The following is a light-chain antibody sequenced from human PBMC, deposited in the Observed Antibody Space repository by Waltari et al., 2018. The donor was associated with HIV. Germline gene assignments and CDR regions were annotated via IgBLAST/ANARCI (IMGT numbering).Light chain of an antibody. J-gene: IGKJ2*01. CDR1: QTVLYSSNKKNF. CDR2: WAT. Sequence: DIVMTQSPDSLAVPLGERATITCNSSQTVLYSSNKKNFLSWYQQNPGQPPKLLISWATTRESVVADRFSGSGSGTDFTLTVSSLQAEDVAFYYCQQYYSTPYTFGRGTKV. CDR3: QQYYSTPYT. V-gene: IGKV4-1*01.